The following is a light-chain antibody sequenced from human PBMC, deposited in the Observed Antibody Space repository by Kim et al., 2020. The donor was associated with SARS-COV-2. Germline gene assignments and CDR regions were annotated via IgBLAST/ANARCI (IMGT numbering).Light chain of an antibody. CDR1: QSVSSW. Sequence: SASVGDRVTITCRASQSVSSWLAWYQQKPGKAPNLLIYKSSTLKSGVPSRFSGGGSGTEFTLTISSLQPDDFATYYCQQYGDYTTFGQGTKVDIK. J-gene: IGKJ1*01. CDR2: KSS. CDR3: QQYGDYTT. V-gene: IGKV1-5*03.